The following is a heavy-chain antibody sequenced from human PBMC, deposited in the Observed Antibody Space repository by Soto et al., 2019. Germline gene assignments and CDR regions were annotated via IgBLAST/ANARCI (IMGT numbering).Heavy chain of an antibody. CDR1: GYTFSNYG. Sequence: QVQLVQSGAEVKKPGASVKVSCKTSGYTFSNYGIAWVRQAPGQGLEWMGWISVYNYNTNYAQKLQGGVTMTRDISTSKSYMELRSLISDDTAVYYCARGGGYYGSGTYPFDYWGQGTLVTVSS. CDR3: ARGGGYYGSGTYPFDY. V-gene: IGHV1-18*01. CDR2: ISVYNYNT. J-gene: IGHJ4*02. D-gene: IGHD3-10*01.